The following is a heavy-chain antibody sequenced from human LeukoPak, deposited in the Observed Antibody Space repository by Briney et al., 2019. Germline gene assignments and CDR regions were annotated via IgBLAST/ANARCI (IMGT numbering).Heavy chain of an antibody. J-gene: IGHJ4*02. CDR1: GVSITSHS. V-gene: IGHV4-59*03. CDR3: VRGSGWLDY. Sequence: SETLSLTCTVSGVSITSHSWTWIRQPPGKGLEWIGYIYYSGTTNYNPSLKSRVTISRDTSKNQFSLKMTSETAADTALYYCVRGSGWLDYWGQGTLVTASS. CDR2: IYYSGTT. D-gene: IGHD6-19*01.